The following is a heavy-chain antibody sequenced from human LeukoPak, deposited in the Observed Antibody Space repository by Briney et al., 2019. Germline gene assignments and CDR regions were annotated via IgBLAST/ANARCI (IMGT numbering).Heavy chain of an antibody. CDR2: ISSSSSYI. J-gene: IGHJ6*02. Sequence: GGSLRLSCAASGFTFSSYSMNWVRQAPGKGLEWVSSISSSSSYIYYADSVKGRFTISRDNAKNSLYLQMNSLRAEDTAVYYCARDRDYDFWSGYYRYYYYGMDVWGQGTTVTVSS. CDR1: GFTFSSYS. V-gene: IGHV3-21*01. D-gene: IGHD3-3*01. CDR3: ARDRDYDFWSGYYRYYYYGMDV.